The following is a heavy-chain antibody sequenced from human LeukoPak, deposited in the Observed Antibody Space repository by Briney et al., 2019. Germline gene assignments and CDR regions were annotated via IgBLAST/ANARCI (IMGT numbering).Heavy chain of an antibody. CDR1: GFIFNDYA. D-gene: IGHD3-22*01. J-gene: IGHJ4*02. CDR2: ISYAGSNK. CDR3: ARVGISGSYYALDY. Sequence: PGGSLRLSCAASGFIFNDYAMHWVRQAPGKGLEWVAVISYAGSNKYYTDSVEGRFTISRDNSKSTLYLQMNSLRPEDTAVYFCARVGISGSYYALDYWGQGALVTVSS. V-gene: IGHV3-30*10.